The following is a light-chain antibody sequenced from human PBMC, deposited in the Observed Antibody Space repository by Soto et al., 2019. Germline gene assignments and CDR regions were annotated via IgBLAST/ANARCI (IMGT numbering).Light chain of an antibody. CDR2: EVS. V-gene: IGLV2-18*02. CDR1: RSDVGSYNR. CDR3: CSFTSSSTLV. Sequence: QSVLTQPPSVSGSPGQSVTISCTGTRSDVGSYNRVSWYQQPPGTAPKLMIYEVSNRPSGVPDRFSGSKSGNTASLTISGLQAEDEADYYCCSFTSSSTLVFGGGTKLTVL. J-gene: IGLJ3*02.